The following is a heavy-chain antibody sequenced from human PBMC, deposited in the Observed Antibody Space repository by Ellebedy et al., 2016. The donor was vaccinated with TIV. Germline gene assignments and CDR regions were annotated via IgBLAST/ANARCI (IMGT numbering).Heavy chain of an antibody. CDR1: GFTFSSYA. CDR3: AKDRGLETTPFDY. Sequence: GGSLRLXXAASGFTFSSYAMSWVRQAPGKGLEWVSAISGSGGSTYYADSVKGRFAISRDNSKNTLYLQMNSLRAEDTAVYYCAKDRGLETTPFDYWGQGTLVTVSS. D-gene: IGHD1-1*01. V-gene: IGHV3-23*01. CDR2: ISGSGGST. J-gene: IGHJ4*02.